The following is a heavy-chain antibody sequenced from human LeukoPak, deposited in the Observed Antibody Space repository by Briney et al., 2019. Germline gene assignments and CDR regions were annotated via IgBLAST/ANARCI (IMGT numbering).Heavy chain of an antibody. D-gene: IGHD6-25*01. CDR2: IYYSGST. CDR1: GVSISSYY. J-gene: IGHJ3*02. Sequence: SETLSLACTVSGVSISSYYWSWIRQPPGKGLEWIGYIYYSGSTNYNPSLKSRVTISVDTSKNHFSLKLSSVTAADTAVYYCARDSAALDAFDIWGQGTMVTVSS. V-gene: IGHV4-59*01. CDR3: ARDSAALDAFDI.